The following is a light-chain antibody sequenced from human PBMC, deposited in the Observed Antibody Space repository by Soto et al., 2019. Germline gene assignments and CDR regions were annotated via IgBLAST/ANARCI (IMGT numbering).Light chain of an antibody. J-gene: IGKJ1*01. V-gene: IGKV3-20*01. CDR2: GAS. Sequence: EIVLTQSPGTLSLSPGERATLSCRASQSVSSSYLAWYQQKPGQAPRPLIYGASSRAIGIPDRFSGRGSGTDFTLTISRLEPEDFAVYSCQQYGSSPWTFGQGTKVEIK. CDR3: QQYGSSPWT. CDR1: QSVSSSY.